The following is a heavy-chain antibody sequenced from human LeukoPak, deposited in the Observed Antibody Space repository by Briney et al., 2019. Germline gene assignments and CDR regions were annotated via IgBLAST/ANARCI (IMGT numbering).Heavy chain of an antibody. CDR2: IWYDGSNK. V-gene: IGHV3-33*01. D-gene: IGHD4-17*01. J-gene: IGHJ4*02. CDR1: GFTFRCFA. Sequence: GGSLRLSCAASGFTFRCFAMQWVRQAPGKGLEGVAAIWYDGSNKYYADSVKGRFTISRDNSKNTLFLQMNSLRAEDTAVYYCARASGDYGEYFDYWGQGTLVTVSS. CDR3: ARASGDYGEYFDY.